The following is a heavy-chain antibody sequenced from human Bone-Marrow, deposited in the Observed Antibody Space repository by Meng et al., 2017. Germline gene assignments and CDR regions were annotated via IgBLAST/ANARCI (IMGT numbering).Heavy chain of an antibody. CDR2: IYYSGST. CDR3: ARVKRQIDAFDI. V-gene: IGHV4-39*07. CDR1: GGSISSSSYY. J-gene: IGHJ3*02. D-gene: IGHD3-22*01. Sequence: SETLSLTCTVSGGSISSSSYYWGWIRQPPGKGLEWIGSIYYSGSTYYNPSLKRRVTISVDTSKNQFSLKLSFVTAADTAVYYCARVKRQIDAFDIWGQGTMVTVSS.